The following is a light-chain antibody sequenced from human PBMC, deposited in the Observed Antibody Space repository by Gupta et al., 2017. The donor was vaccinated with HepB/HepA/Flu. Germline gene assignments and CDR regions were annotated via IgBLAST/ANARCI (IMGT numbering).Light chain of an antibody. Sequence: DIQMTQSPSSLSASVGDRVTITCQASHDIRKHLNLYLQKPGKAPQLLIYDASNLETGVSSRFSGSGSGTHFTFTISGLQPEDMATYYCQQNDDLPLTFGGGTKLEIK. CDR1: HDIRKH. CDR2: DAS. J-gene: IGKJ4*01. V-gene: IGKV1-33*01. CDR3: QQNDDLPLT.